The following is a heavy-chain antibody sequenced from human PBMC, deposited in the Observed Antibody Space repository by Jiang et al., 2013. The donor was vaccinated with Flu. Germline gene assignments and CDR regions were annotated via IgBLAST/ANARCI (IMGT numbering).Heavy chain of an antibody. J-gene: IGHJ3*02. CDR1: GGTFSSYA. V-gene: IGHV1-69*04. CDR2: IIPILGIA. CDR3: ARDHCSGGSCYDAFDI. D-gene: IGHD2-15*01. Sequence: GAEVKKPGSSVKVSCKASGGTFSSYAISWVRQAPGQGLEWMGRIIPILGIANYAQKFQGRVTITADKSTSTAYMELSSLRSEDTAVYYCARDHCSGGSCYDAFDIWGQGTMVTVSS.